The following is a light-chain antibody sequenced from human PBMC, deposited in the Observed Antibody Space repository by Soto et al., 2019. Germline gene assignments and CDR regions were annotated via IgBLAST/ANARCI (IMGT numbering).Light chain of an antibody. V-gene: IGLV2-14*01. CDR3: SSYTSSSTLGYV. Sequence: QSALTQPPSASGSPGQSVTISCTGTSSDVGAYDYVSWYQQHPGKAPKLMIYEVSNRPSGVSNRFSGSKSGNTASLTISGLQAEDEADYYCSSYTSSSTLGYVFGTGTKLTVL. CDR1: SSDVGAYDY. J-gene: IGLJ1*01. CDR2: EVS.